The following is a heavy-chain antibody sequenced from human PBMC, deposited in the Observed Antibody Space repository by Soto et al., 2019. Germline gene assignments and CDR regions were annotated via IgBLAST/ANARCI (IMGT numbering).Heavy chain of an antibody. D-gene: IGHD3-22*01. CDR3: ASDKIDRSPDAFDI. CDR1: GGTFSSYA. J-gene: IGHJ3*02. Sequence: SCKASGGTFSSYAMHWVRQAPGKGLEWVAVISYDGSNKYYADSVKGRFTISRDNSKNTLCLQMNSLRAEDTAVYYCASDKIDRSPDAFDIWGQGTMVTVSS. V-gene: IGHV3-30-3*01. CDR2: ISYDGSNK.